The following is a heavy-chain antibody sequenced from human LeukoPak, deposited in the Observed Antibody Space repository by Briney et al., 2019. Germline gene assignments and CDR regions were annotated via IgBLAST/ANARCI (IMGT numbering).Heavy chain of an antibody. D-gene: IGHD3-3*01. V-gene: IGHV4-31*03. CDR1: GGSINNGGYY. CDR3: ARLATDLEWLLRGNYYYYYYMDV. Sequence: SETLSPTCTVSGGSINNGGYYWSWIRQHPGKGLEWIGYIYYSGSSYYNPSLRSRVTISVDTSKNHFSLKLSSVTAADTAVYYCARLATDLEWLLRGNYYYYYYMDVWGKGTTVTVSS. J-gene: IGHJ6*03. CDR2: IYYSGSS.